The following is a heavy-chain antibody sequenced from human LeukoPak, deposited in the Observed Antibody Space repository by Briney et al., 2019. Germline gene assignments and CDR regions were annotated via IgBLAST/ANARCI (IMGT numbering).Heavy chain of an antibody. CDR2: IYYSGST. CDR3: ARDFYDFWSGTYDF. J-gene: IGHJ4*02. D-gene: IGHD3-3*01. Sequence: SETLSLTCTVSGGSISSYYWNWIRQPPGKGLEWIGYIYYSGSTKYNPSLKSRVTITADTSKNQFSLKLSSVTAADTAVYYCARDFYDFWSGTYDFWGQGTLVTVSS. CDR1: GGSISSYY. V-gene: IGHV4-59*01.